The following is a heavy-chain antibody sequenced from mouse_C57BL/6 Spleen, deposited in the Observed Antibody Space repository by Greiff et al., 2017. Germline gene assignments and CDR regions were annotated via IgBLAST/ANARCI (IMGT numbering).Heavy chain of an antibody. Sequence: QVQLKQPGAELVKPGASVKLSCKASGYTFTSYWMQWVKQRPGQGLEWIGEIDPSDSYTNYNQKFKGKATLTVDTSSSTAYMQLSSLTSEDSAVYYCASSDGSYYFDYWGQGTTLTVSS. CDR2: IDPSDSYT. J-gene: IGHJ2*01. D-gene: IGHD2-3*01. CDR3: ASSDGSYYFDY. V-gene: IGHV1-50*01. CDR1: GYTFTSYW.